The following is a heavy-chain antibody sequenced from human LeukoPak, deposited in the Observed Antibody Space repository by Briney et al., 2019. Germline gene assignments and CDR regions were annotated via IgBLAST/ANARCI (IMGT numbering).Heavy chain of an antibody. CDR1: GYTFTGYY. V-gene: IGHV1-2*02. J-gene: IGHJ5*02. Sequence: GASVKVSCKASGYTFTGYYMHWVRQAPAQRLEWMGWINPNSGGTNYAQKFQGRVTMTRDTSISTAYMELSRLRSDDTAVYYCARGEGRITIFGVVTHTNWFDPWGQGTLVTVSP. CDR2: INPNSGGT. CDR3: ARGEGRITIFGVVTHTNWFDP. D-gene: IGHD3-3*01.